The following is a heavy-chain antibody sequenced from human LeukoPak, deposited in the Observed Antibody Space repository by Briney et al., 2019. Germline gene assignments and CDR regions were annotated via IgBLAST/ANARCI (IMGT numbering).Heavy chain of an antibody. Sequence: SESLSLTRTLSVGSTSRGGYYCGWVRQHPGKGLEWIGYIYYSGNTYYNPSLKSRVPISVDTSKNQFSLKLSSVTAADTAVYYCARTPLPSYYFDYWGQGTLVTVSS. CDR1: VGSTSRGGYY. D-gene: IGHD3-16*02. J-gene: IGHJ4*02. CDR3: ARTPLPSYYFDY. CDR2: IYYSGNT. V-gene: IGHV4-31*03.